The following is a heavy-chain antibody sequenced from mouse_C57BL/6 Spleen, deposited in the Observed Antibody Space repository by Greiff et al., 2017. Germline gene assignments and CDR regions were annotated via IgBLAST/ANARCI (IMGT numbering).Heavy chain of an antibody. V-gene: IGHV1-15*01. CDR2: IDPETGGT. D-gene: IGHD1-1*01. CDR3: TREGITTVVAHYFDY. J-gene: IGHJ2*01. Sequence: SGAELVRPGASVTLSCKASGYTFTDYEMHWVKQTPVHGLEWIGAIDPETGGTAYNQKFKGKAILTADKSSSTAYMELRSLTSEDSAVYYCTREGITTVVAHYFDYWGQGTTLTVSS. CDR1: GYTFTDYE.